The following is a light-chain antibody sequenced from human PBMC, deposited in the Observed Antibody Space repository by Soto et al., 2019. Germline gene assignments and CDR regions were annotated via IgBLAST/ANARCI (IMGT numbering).Light chain of an antibody. Sequence: EIVLTQSPGTLSLSPGDRATLSCRPSRTVSGNYLAWYQQRPNQAPRLLISDAIRRAAGIPDRFSGSGSGTDFTLTITRLEPEDFAVYFCQYFGTSPVIVFGGGTKVDMK. CDR1: RTVSGNY. CDR3: QYFGTSPVIV. J-gene: IGKJ4*01. V-gene: IGKV3-20*01. CDR2: DAI.